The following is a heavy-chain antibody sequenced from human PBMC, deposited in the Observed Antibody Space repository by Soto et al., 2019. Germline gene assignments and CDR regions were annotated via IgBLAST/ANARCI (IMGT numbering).Heavy chain of an antibody. V-gene: IGHV3-11*01. CDR2: ISSSGSTI. J-gene: IGHJ2*01. CDR3: ARDQGGVLMVYAPDFDL. CDR1: GFTFSDYY. D-gene: IGHD2-8*01. Sequence: GGSLRLSCAASGFTFSDYYMSWIRQAPGKGLEWVSYISSSGSTIYYADSVKGRFTISRDNAKNSLYLQMNSLRAEDTAVYYCARDQGGVLMVYAPDFDLWRRGTLVTVSS.